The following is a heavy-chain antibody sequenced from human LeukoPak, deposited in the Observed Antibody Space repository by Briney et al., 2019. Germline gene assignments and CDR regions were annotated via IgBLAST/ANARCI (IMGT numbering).Heavy chain of an antibody. Sequence: SETLSLTCTVSGGSISSYYWSWIRQPPGKGLEWIGSIYYSGSTYYNPSLKSRVTISVDTSKNQFSLKLSSVTAADTAVYYCARHDTGFDPWGQGTLVTVSS. CDR3: ARHDTGFDP. D-gene: IGHD3-22*01. V-gene: IGHV4-59*05. CDR2: IYYSGST. J-gene: IGHJ5*02. CDR1: GGSISSYY.